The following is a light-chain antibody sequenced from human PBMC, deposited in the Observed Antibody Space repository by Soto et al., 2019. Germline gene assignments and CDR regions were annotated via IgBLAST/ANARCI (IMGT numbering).Light chain of an antibody. CDR2: EVN. CDR3: SSYAGINNLGV. CDR1: SSDVGGYTY. Sequence: QSALTQPPSESGSPGQSVTISCTGTSSDVGGYTYVSWYQQHPGKAPKLMIFEVNKRPSGVPDRFSGSKSGNTASLTVSGLQAEDEADYYCSSYAGINNLGVFGTGTKLTVL. V-gene: IGLV2-8*01. J-gene: IGLJ1*01.